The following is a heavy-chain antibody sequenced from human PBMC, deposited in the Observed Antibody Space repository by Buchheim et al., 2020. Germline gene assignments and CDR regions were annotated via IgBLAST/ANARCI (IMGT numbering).Heavy chain of an antibody. CDR2: IIHSGRT. Sequence: QVQLQESGPGLVKPSGTLSLTCAVSGGSISSSNWWSWVRQPPGKGLEWIGEIIHSGRTKYNPSLKSRVTISVDKSKNQFSPKLSSVTAADTAVYYCARVVVGAIHAYYSGMHVWGQGTT. J-gene: IGHJ6*02. CDR3: ARVVVGAIHAYYSGMHV. D-gene: IGHD1-26*01. V-gene: IGHV4-4*02. CDR1: GGSISSSNW.